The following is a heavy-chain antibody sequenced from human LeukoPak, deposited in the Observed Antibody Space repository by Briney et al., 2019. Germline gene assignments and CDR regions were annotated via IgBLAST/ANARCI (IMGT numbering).Heavy chain of an antibody. V-gene: IGHV3-48*04. CDR3: ARDRAPQPFGYSSSWYELDAFDI. CDR2: ISSSSSTI. Sequence: PGGSLRLSCAASGFTFSSYSMNWVRQAPGKGLEWVSYISSSSSTIHYADSVKGRFTISRDNAKNSPYLQMNSLRAEDTAVYYCARDRAPQPFGYSSSWYELDAFDIWGQGTMVTVSS. CDR1: GFTFSSYS. D-gene: IGHD6-13*01. J-gene: IGHJ3*02.